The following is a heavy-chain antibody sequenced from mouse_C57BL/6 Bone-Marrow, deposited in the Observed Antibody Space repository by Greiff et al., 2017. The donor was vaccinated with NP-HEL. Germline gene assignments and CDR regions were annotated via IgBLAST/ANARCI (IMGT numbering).Heavy chain of an antibody. CDR3: ARQGDYTPNEAMDD. CDR2: ISSCSSTI. CDR1: GFTFSDYG. Sequence: DVMLVESGGGLVKPGGSLKLSCAASGFTFSDYGMHWVRQAPEKGLEWVAYISSCSSTIYYADTVKGRFTISRDNAKNTLFLQMTSLRLEETATYYCARQGDYTPNEAMDDWGKGTSVTVSS. J-gene: IGHJ4*01. D-gene: IGHD2-4*01. V-gene: IGHV5-17*01.